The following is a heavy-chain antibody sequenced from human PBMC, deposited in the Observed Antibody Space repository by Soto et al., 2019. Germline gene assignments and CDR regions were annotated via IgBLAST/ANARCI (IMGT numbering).Heavy chain of an antibody. CDR3: ARDNPYTNSFGNWFDP. CDR1: VGTFSNYA. CDR2: IIAVFGPV. J-gene: IGHJ5*02. Sequence: QGRLVQSGAEVKKPGSSVKVSGKASVGTFSNYAITWLRLAPGQGLEWLGGIIAVFGPVNYAQKFQGRVTITADESTSTAYMALTRVRSEATAVYYCARDNPYTNSFGNWFDPWGQGTLVLVS. V-gene: IGHV1-69*01. D-gene: IGHD6-13*01.